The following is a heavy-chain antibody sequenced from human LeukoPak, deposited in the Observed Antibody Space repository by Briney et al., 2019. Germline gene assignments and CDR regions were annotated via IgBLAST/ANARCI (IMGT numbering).Heavy chain of an antibody. CDR3: ARLGRYCSGSTCYPTNFGN. CDR1: GYSISSGYY. V-gene: IGHV4-38-2*01. Sequence: SETLSLTCVVSGYSISSGYYWGWIRQPPGKGLEWIGSISHSADTYYNPSLRSRVTLSEDTSKNQFSLNLSSVTAADTAVYYCARLGRYCSGSTCYPTNFGNWGQGTLVTVSS. J-gene: IGHJ4*02. D-gene: IGHD2-15*01. CDR2: ISHSADT.